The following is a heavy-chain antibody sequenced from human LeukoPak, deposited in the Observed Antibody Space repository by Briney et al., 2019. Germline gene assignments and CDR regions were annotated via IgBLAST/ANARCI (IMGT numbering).Heavy chain of an antibody. CDR2: INPNNGGT. V-gene: IGHV1-2*02. CDR3: ARSTKLAIDS. J-gene: IGHJ5*02. Sequence: ASVKVSCKASGYTFTAYYIHWVRQAPGQGLEWMGWINPNNGGTNFAQKFQGRVTMTRDTSISTVYMELSRLTSDDTAVYYCARSTKLAIDSWGRGTLVTVSS. D-gene: IGHD1-1*01. CDR1: GYTFTAYY.